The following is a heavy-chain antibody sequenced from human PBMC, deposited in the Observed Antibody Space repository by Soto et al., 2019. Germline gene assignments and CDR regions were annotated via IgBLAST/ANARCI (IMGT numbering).Heavy chain of an antibody. V-gene: IGHV1-46*01. Sequence: AXVKVSCKASGYTFTSYYMHWVRQAPGQGLEWMGIINPSGGSTSYAQKFQGRVTMTRDTSTSTVYMELSSLRSEDTAVYYCARGMGLVDIVATIPGAFDIWGQGKMVTVSS. J-gene: IGHJ3*02. CDR2: INPSGGST. CDR1: GYTFTSYY. D-gene: IGHD5-12*01. CDR3: ARGMGLVDIVATIPGAFDI.